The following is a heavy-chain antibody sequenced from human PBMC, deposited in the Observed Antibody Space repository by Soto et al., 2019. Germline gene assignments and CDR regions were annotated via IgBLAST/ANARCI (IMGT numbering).Heavy chain of an antibody. J-gene: IGHJ6*02. CDR3: ARAPPSSNYVDYYYYYGVDV. CDR1: GFTFSSYG. Sequence: PGGSLRLSCAASGFTFSSYGMHWVRQAPGKGLEWVAVIWYDGSNKYYADSVKGRFTISRDNSKNTLYLQMNSLRAEDTAVYYCARAPPSSNYVDYYYYYGVDVWGQGTTVTVSS. V-gene: IGHV3-33*01. D-gene: IGHD4-4*01. CDR2: IWYDGSNK.